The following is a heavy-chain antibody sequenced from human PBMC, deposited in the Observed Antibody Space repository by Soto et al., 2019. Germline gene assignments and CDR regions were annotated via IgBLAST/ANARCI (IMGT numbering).Heavy chain of an antibody. J-gene: IGHJ5*02. CDR2: IYYSGST. CDR3: ARAKGSKSVRFLDSRWWFDP. Sequence: SETLSHTCTVSGGSISSGGYYWSWIRQHPGKGLEWIGYIYYSGSTYYNPSLKSRVTISVDTSKNQFSLKLSSVTAADTAVYSCARAKGSKSVRFLDSRWWFDPWGQGPQLIVAS. V-gene: IGHV4-31*03. D-gene: IGHD3-3*01. CDR1: GGSISSGGYY.